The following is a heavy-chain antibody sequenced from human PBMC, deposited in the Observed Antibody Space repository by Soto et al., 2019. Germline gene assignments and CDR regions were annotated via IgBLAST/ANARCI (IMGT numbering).Heavy chain of an antibody. V-gene: IGHV4-30-4*01. CDR2: IYKSATT. CDR1: GDSISSVDYF. Sequence: SETLSLTCSVSGDSISSVDYFWAWIRQPPGQALEYIGYIYKSATTYYNPSFESRVAISLDTSKSQFSLNVTSVTAADTAVYFCARGRYCLTGRCFPNWFDSWGQGTMVTVYS. D-gene: IGHD2-15*01. CDR3: ARGRYCLTGRCFPNWFDS. J-gene: IGHJ5*01.